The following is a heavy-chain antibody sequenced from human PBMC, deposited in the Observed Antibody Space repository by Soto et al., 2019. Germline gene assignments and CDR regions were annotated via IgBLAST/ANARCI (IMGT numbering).Heavy chain of an antibody. CDR2: INPNSGGT. Sequence: QVQLVQSGAEVKKPGASVKVSCEASGYTFTGYYMHWVRQAPGQGLEWMGWINPNSGGTNYAQKFQGWVTMTRDTSISTAYMELSRLRSDDTAVYYCARAPYCSGGSCYSGNWYFDLWGRGTLVTVSS. J-gene: IGHJ2*01. V-gene: IGHV1-2*04. CDR1: GYTFTGYY. D-gene: IGHD2-15*01. CDR3: ARAPYCSGGSCYSGNWYFDL.